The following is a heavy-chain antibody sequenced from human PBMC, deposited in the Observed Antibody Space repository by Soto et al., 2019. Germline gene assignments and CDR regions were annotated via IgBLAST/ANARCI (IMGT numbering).Heavy chain of an antibody. Sequence: SQTHAHTYTVSDGTIVGLGFLRTWLRQAPGKGLEWLGYIHYSGTTYYNPPLKGRLIISIDTSRNQFSLSLNSVTAADTAVYFCASETYLPMARNDFWGQGAQVTVFS. J-gene: IGHJ4*02. CDR1: DGTIVGLGFL. CDR2: IHYSGTT. D-gene: IGHD3-10*01. V-gene: IGHV4-30-4*01. CDR3: ASETYLPMARNDF.